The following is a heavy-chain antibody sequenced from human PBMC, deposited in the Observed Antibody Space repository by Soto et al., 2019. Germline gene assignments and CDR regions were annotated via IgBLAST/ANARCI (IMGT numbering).Heavy chain of an antibody. CDR1: GFTFSSFG. Sequence: GGTLRLSCAASGFTFSSFGRHWVRQAPGKGLNWVAVIPNDGNYKYYVDSVKGRLTVSRDNSKNTLYLQMNSLRAEDTAVYYCARDRGSGSPAWFDTWGQGTLVTVFS. CDR3: ARDRGSGSPAWFDT. V-gene: IGHV3-30*03. J-gene: IGHJ5*02. CDR2: IPNDGNYK. D-gene: IGHD1-26*01.